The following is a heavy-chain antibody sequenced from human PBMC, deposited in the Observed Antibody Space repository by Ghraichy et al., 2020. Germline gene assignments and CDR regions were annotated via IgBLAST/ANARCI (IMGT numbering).Heavy chain of an antibody. CDR1: GFTFSSYA. D-gene: IGHD6-6*01. Sequence: GGSLRLSCTASGFTFSSYAMSWVRQGPGKGLEWVSAIYGSGDTTKYADSVKGRFTISRDNSKSTLYLQMNSLRTEDAAVYYCARGVEYSSASQFDFWGQGTLVTVSS. CDR3: ARGVEYSSASQFDF. CDR2: IYGSGDTT. J-gene: IGHJ4*02. V-gene: IGHV3-23*01.